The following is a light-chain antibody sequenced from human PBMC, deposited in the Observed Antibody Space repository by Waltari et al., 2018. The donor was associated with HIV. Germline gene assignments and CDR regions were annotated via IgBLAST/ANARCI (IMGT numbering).Light chain of an antibody. CDR2: GAT. V-gene: IGKV3-15*01. J-gene: IGKJ1*01. CDR1: QSVGGN. Sequence: EIVMTQSPDTLSVSPGDRATLSCRASQSVGGNLAWYQVRPGQTPSLLIYGATSRTTGFPARFSGRGSGTKFTLTISGLQSEDFAIYYCQQYNELPQTFGQGTRV. CDR3: QQYNELPQT.